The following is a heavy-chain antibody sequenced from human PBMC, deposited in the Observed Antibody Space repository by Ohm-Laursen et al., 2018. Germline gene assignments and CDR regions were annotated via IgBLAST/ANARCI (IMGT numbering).Heavy chain of an antibody. Sequence: SLRLSCAAFGFTFSSYGMHWVRQAPGKGLEWVAVIWYDGSNKYYADSVKGRFTISRDNSKNTLYLQMNSLRAEDTAVYYCARDLYLDPKCSGGSCCYYYYGMDVWGQGTTVTVSS. CDR2: IWYDGSNK. D-gene: IGHD2-15*01. CDR1: GFTFSSYG. CDR3: ARDLYLDPKCSGGSCCYYYYGMDV. J-gene: IGHJ6*02. V-gene: IGHV3-33*01.